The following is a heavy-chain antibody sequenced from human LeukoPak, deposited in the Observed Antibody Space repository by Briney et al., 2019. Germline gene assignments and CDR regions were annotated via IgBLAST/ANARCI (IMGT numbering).Heavy chain of an antibody. J-gene: IGHJ5*02. Sequence: ASVKVSCKASGYTFTGYYMHWVRQAPGQGLEWMGWINPNSAGTNYAQKFQGRVTMTRDTSISTAYMELSRLRSDDTAVYYCARDQPDYSNYILTSWGQGTLVTVSS. D-gene: IGHD4-11*01. CDR2: INPNSAGT. V-gene: IGHV1-2*02. CDR3: ARDQPDYSNYILTS. CDR1: GYTFTGYY.